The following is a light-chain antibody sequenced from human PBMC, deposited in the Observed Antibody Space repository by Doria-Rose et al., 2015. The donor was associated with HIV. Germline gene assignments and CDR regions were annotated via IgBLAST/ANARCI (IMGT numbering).Light chain of an antibody. CDR1: QSIGSF. CDR3: QQSYSTVPFT. V-gene: IGKV1-39*01. J-gene: IGKJ3*01. CDR2: GAA. Sequence: DIQLTQSPSSLSASVGDRVSITCRASQSIGSFLSWYHQKPGQAPKLLIYGAASLKSGVPSRFSGTGSGTEFTLTISGLQSEDFGIYFCQQSYSTVPFTFGPGTKVEIK.